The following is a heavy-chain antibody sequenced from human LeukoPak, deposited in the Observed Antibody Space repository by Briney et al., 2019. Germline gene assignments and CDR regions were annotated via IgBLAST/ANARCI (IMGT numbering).Heavy chain of an antibody. Sequence: GGSLRLSCAASGFTFSNAWMSWVRQAPGKGPEWVGRIKSKTDGGTTDYAAPVKGRFTISRDDSKNTLYLQMNSLKTEDTAVYYCTTDYCSSTSCYLDYWGQGTLVTVSS. CDR1: GFTFSNAW. V-gene: IGHV3-15*01. D-gene: IGHD2-2*01. CDR3: TTDYCSSTSCYLDY. CDR2: IKSKTDGGTT. J-gene: IGHJ4*02.